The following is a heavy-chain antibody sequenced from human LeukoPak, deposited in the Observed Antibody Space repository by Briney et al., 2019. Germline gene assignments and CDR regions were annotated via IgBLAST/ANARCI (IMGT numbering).Heavy chain of an antibody. V-gene: IGHV3-30*19. CDR1: GFTFSRNG. CDR2: IRHDGSET. D-gene: IGHD3-10*01. Sequence: PGTSLRLSCTTSGFTFSRNGMHWVRQAPGKGPESVALIRHDGSETYHAESVKGRFTISRDDSKNTFYLQMNSLRAEDTAVYYCAKANRDHLSHYYGVDVWGQGTTVVVSS. J-gene: IGHJ6*02. CDR3: AKANRDHLSHYYGVDV.